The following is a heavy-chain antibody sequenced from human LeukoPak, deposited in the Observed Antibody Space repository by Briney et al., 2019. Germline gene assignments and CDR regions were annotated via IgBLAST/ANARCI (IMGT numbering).Heavy chain of an antibody. CDR2: IYYSGST. D-gene: IGHD6-13*01. Sequence: PSETLSLTCTVSGYSISSGYYWGWIRQPPGKGLEWIGSIYYSGSTYYNPSLKSRVTISVDASKNQFSLKLSSVTAADTAVYYCARDQSSSWYLDYWGQGTLVTVSS. CDR1: GYSISSGYY. V-gene: IGHV4-38-2*02. CDR3: ARDQSSSWYLDY. J-gene: IGHJ4*02.